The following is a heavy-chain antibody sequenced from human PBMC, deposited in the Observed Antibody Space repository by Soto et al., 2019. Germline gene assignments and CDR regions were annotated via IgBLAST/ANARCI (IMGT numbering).Heavy chain of an antibody. J-gene: IGHJ5*01. D-gene: IGHD7-27*01. CDR1: GDSISNLDYF. CDR3: ARGRYCLTGRCFPNWFDS. Sequence: SETLSLTCSVSGDSISNLDYFWAWIRQPPGQALEYIGYIYKSATTYYNPSFESRVAISVDTSKSQFSLNVTSVIAADTAVYFCARGRYCLTGRCFPNWFDSWGQGALVTVSS. CDR2: IYKSATT. V-gene: IGHV4-30-4*01.